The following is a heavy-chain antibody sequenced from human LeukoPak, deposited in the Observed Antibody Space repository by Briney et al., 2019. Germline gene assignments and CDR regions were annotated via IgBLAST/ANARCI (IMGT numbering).Heavy chain of an antibody. CDR3: ARDRVSLKVVDY. V-gene: IGHV3-30-3*01. CDR1: GFTFSSYA. D-gene: IGHD2-2*01. Sequence: GGSLRLSCAASGFTFSSYAMHWVRQAPGKGLEWMAVISYDGSNKYYADSVKGRFTISRDNSKNTLYLQMNSLRAEDTAVYYCARDRVSLKVVDYWGQGTLVTVSS. CDR2: ISYDGSNK. J-gene: IGHJ4*02.